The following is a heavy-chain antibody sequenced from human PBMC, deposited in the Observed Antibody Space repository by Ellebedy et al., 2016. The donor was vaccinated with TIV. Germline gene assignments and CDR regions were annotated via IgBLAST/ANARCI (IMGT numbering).Heavy chain of an antibody. CDR2: ISAYNGNR. CDR3: ARGAVATETNDY. CDR1: GYTFTSSG. J-gene: IGHJ4*02. V-gene: IGHV1-18*01. D-gene: IGHD5-12*01. Sequence: ASVKVSXXASGYTFTSSGISWVRQAPGQGLEWMGWISAYNGNRKFAQKLQGRVTLTTDTSTSTAHMELRSLRSDDTAVYYCARGAVATETNDYWGQGTLVTVSS.